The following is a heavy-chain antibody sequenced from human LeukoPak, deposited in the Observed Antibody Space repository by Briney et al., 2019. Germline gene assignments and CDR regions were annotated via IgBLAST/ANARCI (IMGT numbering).Heavy chain of an antibody. CDR1: GGSFEHYF. V-gene: IGHV4-59*01. J-gene: IGHJ4*02. D-gene: IGHD3-10*01. Sequence: SETLSLTCTVSGGSFEHYFWSWFRQPPGKGLEWIGYVYYSGSTDYSPSLKSRLTISADTSKNQFSLKLSSVTAADTAVYYCASHRRSHGSEYWGQGTLVTVSS. CDR3: ASHRRSHGSEY. CDR2: VYYSGST.